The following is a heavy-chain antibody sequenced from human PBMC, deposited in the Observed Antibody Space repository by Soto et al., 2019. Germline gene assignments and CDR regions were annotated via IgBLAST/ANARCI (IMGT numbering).Heavy chain of an antibody. D-gene: IGHD5-12*01. CDR2: IIPIFGTA. J-gene: IGHJ6*02. CDR1: GGTFSSYA. Sequence: SVKVSCKASGGTFSSYAISWVRQAPGQGLEWMGGIIPIFGTANYAQKFQGRVTITADESTSTAYMELSSLRSEDTAVYYCARDEPYSGYERKQSYYSYFGMYVWGQGTTVTVSS. CDR3: ARDEPYSGYERKQSYYSYFGMYV. V-gene: IGHV1-69*13.